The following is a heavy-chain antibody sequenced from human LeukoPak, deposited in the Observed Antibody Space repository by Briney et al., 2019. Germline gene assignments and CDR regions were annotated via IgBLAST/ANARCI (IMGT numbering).Heavy chain of an antibody. D-gene: IGHD3-9*01. CDR2: ISSNGGSA. Sequence: GGSLRLSCAASGLTFSSYAMHWVRQAPGKGLEYVSAISSNGGSAYYANSVKGRFTISRDNSKNTLYLQMGSLRAEDMAVYYCARGGWGAKYYDILTGSSDYDYWGQGTLVTVSS. CDR3: ARGGWGAKYYDILTGSSDYDY. V-gene: IGHV3-64*01. J-gene: IGHJ4*02. CDR1: GLTFSSYA.